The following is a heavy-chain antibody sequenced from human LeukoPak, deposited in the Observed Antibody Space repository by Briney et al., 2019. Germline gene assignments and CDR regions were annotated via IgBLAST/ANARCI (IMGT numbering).Heavy chain of an antibody. CDR3: ARARQQDAFDI. CDR1: GYTFTTYA. J-gene: IGHJ3*02. V-gene: IGHV1-2*02. Sequence: ASVKVSCKASGYTFTTYAMNWVRQAPGQGLEWMGWINPNSGGTNYAQKFQGRVTMTRDTSISTAYMELSRLRSDDTAVYYCARARQQDAFDIWGQGTMVTVSS. D-gene: IGHD6-13*01. CDR2: INPNSGGT.